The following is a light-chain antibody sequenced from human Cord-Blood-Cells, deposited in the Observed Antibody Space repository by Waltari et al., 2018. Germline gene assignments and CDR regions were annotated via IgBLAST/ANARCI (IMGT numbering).Light chain of an antibody. CDR2: SNK. J-gene: IGLJ3*02. CDR3: AAWDDSLNGRV. V-gene: IGLV1-44*01. CDR1: SSTIGSNT. Sequence: QSVLTQPPSASGTPGQRVTISCSGSSSTIGSNTVNWYQQLPGTAPKLLIYSNKQRPSGVPDRFSGSKSGTSASLAISGLQSEDEADYYCAAWDDSLNGRVFGGGTKLTVL.